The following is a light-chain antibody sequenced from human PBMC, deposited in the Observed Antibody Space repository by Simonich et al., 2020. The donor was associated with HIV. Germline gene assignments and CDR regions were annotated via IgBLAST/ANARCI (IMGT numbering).Light chain of an antibody. Sequence: IQFTQSPSFLSASVGDRVTFTCRASQGIISYLAWYQQKPGKAPKLLIYAASTLQSGVPSRFSGSGSGTEFTLTISSLQPEDFATYYCQQLNSYPPPFTFGPGTKVDVK. J-gene: IGKJ3*01. CDR1: QGIISY. CDR3: QQLNSYPPPFT. V-gene: IGKV1-9*01. CDR2: AAS.